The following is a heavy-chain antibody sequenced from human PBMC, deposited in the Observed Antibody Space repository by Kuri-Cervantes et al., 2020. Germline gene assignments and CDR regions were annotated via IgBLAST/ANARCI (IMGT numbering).Heavy chain of an antibody. CDR3: ARAWFGEFGGYFDY. CDR1: GGSISDSNYN. CDR2: IYYSGST. V-gene: IGHV4-39*07. Sequence: SETLSLTCTVSGGSISDSNYNWAWIRQPPGKGLEWIGSIYYSGSTYYNPSLRSRVTISVDTSKNQFSLKLSSVTAADTAVYYCARAWFGEFGGYFDYWGQGTLVTVSS. D-gene: IGHD3-10*01. J-gene: IGHJ4*02.